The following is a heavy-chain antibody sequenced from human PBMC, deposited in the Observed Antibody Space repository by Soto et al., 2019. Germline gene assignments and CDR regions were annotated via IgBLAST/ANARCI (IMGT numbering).Heavy chain of an antibody. J-gene: IGHJ4*02. CDR2: IYYSGST. D-gene: IGHD3-9*01. CDR1: GGSISSYY. CDR3: ARQGPDYDILTGHYVPYYFDY. Sequence: QVQLQESGPGLVKPSETLSLTCTVSGGSISSYYWSWIRQPPGKGLEWIGYIYYSGSTNYNPSLKSRVTISVDTSKNQFSLKLSSVTAAGTAVYYCARQGPDYDILTGHYVPYYFDYWGQGTLVTVSS. V-gene: IGHV4-59*08.